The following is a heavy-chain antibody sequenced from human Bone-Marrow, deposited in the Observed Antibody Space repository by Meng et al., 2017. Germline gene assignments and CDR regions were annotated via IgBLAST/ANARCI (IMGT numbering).Heavy chain of an antibody. V-gene: IGHV4-34*01. CDR2: INHSGST. J-gene: IGHJ4*02. CDR3: ARGPTTMAHDFDY. CDR1: GGSVSDYY. D-gene: IGHD4-11*01. Sequence: QGQRPRWGGELLTPSETLSLSCVVSGGSVSDYYWSWIRQPPGKGLEWIGEINHSGSTNYNPSLESRATISVDTSQNNLSLKLSSVTAADSAVYYCARGPTTMAHDFDYWGQGTLVTVSS.